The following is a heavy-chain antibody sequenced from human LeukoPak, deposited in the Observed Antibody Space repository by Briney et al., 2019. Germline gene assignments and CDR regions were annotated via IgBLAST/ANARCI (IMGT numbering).Heavy chain of an antibody. D-gene: IGHD3-22*01. CDR3: ARNYYDSSGYFLLYYMDV. CDR1: GGTFSSYA. Sequence: GASVKVSCKASGGTFSSYAISWVRQAPGQGLEWMGGIIPIFGTANYAQKFQGRVTITADKSTSTAYMELSSLRSEDTAVYYCARNYYDSSGYFLLYYMDVWGRGTTVTISS. J-gene: IGHJ6*03. V-gene: IGHV1-69*06. CDR2: IIPIFGTA.